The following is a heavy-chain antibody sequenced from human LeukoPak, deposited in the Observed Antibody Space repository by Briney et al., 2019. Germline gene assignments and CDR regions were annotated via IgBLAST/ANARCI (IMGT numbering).Heavy chain of an antibody. CDR2: ISYDGSNK. CDR1: GFTFSSNA. V-gene: IGHV3-30-3*01. J-gene: IGHJ6*02. Sequence: GGSLRLSCAASGFTFSSNAMHWVRQAPGKGLEWVAVISYDGSNKYYADSVKGRFTISRDNSKNTLYLQMNSLRAEDTAVYYCARGLPNYYGMDVWGQGTTVTVSS. CDR3: ARGLPNYYGMDV.